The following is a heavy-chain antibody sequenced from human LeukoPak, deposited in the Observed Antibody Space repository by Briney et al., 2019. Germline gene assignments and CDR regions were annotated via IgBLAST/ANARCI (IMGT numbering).Heavy chain of an antibody. J-gene: IGHJ4*02. D-gene: IGHD3-10*01. Sequence: GGSLRLSCAASGFTFSSYSMNWVRQAPEKGLEWVSSISSSSSYIYYADSVKGRFTISRDNAKNSLYLQMNSLRAEDTSLYYCARDSGTLDYWGQGTLVTVSS. V-gene: IGHV3-21*01. CDR1: GFTFSSYS. CDR3: ARDSGTLDY. CDR2: ISSSSSYI.